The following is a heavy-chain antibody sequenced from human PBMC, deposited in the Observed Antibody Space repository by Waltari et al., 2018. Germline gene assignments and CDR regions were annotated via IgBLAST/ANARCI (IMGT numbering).Heavy chain of an antibody. CDR2: ISPNSGAT. Sequence: QVQLVQSGAELKKPGASVTVSCKASGYTFTDFYLHWVRQAPGQGLEWMGRISPNSGATDYAQKFQGRVTMTRDTSISTAYPELSRLRSDDTATYYCARKTSHYDYWGPGTLVTVSS. D-gene: IGHD2-2*01. CDR1: GYTFTDFY. CDR3: ARKTSHYDY. V-gene: IGHV1-2*06. J-gene: IGHJ4*02.